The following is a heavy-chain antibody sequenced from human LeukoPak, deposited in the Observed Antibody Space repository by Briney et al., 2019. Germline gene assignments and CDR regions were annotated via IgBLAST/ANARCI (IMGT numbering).Heavy chain of an antibody. CDR1: GASVNSYY. Sequence: SETLSLTCTVSGASVNSYYWNWIRQSPGKGLEWIGFISYFGSTNYGPSLRNRVTISLDTSKNQFSLKLSSVTAADTAVYYCARRSSGYLRILDYWGQGTLVTVSS. D-gene: IGHD3-22*01. CDR2: ISYFGST. CDR3: ARRSSGYLRILDY. J-gene: IGHJ4*02. V-gene: IGHV4-59*08.